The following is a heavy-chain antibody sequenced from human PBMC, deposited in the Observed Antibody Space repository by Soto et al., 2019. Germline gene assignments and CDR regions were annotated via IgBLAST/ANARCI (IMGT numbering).Heavy chain of an antibody. Sequence: QVQLQELGPGLTKPSETLSLTCTVSGGSISAYYWSWIRQTPGKGLEWIGYIYYSGSTNYNPSLKSRITISVDTCENQFFLKLSSVTAADTAVYYCARTADFGFFDLWGRGTLVTVSS. D-gene: IGHD4-17*01. CDR3: ARTADFGFFDL. CDR2: IYYSGST. V-gene: IGHV4-59*08. J-gene: IGHJ2*01. CDR1: GGSISAYY.